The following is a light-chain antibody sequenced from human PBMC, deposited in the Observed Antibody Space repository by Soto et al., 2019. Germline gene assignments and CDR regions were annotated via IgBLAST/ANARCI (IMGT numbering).Light chain of an antibody. CDR1: QFVSSD. J-gene: IGKJ4*01. Sequence: EIVMTQSPVSLSVSPGERATLSCRASQFVSSDLAWYQQKPGQAPRLLIFGASTRATGIPARFSGSGTGTNVTLANGSLQSEDFGVYYCQQNRVWVTFGGRTKVEIK. CDR3: QQNRVWVT. V-gene: IGKV3-15*01. CDR2: GAS.